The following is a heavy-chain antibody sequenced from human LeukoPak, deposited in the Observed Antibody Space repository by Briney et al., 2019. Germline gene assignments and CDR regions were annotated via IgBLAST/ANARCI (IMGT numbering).Heavy chain of an antibody. Sequence: SQTLSLTCAVSGGSISSGGYSWSWIRQPPGKGLEWIGYIYHSGSTYYNPSLKSRVTISVDTSKNQFSLKLSSVTAADTAVYYCARGRYAIYYGSGSYGYWGQGTLVTVSS. J-gene: IGHJ4*02. V-gene: IGHV4-30-2*01. CDR3: ARGRYAIYYGSGSYGY. D-gene: IGHD3-10*01. CDR2: IYHSGST. CDR1: GGSISSGGYS.